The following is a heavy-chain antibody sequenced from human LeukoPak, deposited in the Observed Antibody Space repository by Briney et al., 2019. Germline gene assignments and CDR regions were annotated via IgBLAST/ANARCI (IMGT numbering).Heavy chain of an antibody. CDR2: ISAYNGNT. CDR1: GYTFTNYG. J-gene: IGHJ4*02. Sequence: VASVKVSCKASGYTFTNYGISWVRQAPGQGLEWMGWISAYNGNTIYAQKVQGRVTMTTDTSTSTAYMELRSLRSDDTAVYYCARYYYDSSGYYYFDYWGQGTLVTVSS. V-gene: IGHV1-18*01. D-gene: IGHD3-22*01. CDR3: ARYYYDSSGYYYFDY.